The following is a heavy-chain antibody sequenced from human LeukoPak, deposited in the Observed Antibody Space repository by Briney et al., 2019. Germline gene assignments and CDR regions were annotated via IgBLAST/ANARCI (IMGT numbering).Heavy chain of an antibody. CDR1: GFTFSSYS. CDR2: ISGTSTSI. D-gene: IGHD2-2*02. Sequence: GGSLRLSCAASGFTFSSYSMNWVRQAPGKGLEWVSSISGTSTSIYYADSVKGRFTISRDNAKNSLYLQMNSLRAEDTAVYYCARGPIPDYWGQGTLVAVSS. J-gene: IGHJ4*02. V-gene: IGHV3-21*01. CDR3: ARGPIPDY.